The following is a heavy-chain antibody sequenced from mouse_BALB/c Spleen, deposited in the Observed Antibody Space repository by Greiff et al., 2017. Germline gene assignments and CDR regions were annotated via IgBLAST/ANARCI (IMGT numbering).Heavy chain of an antibody. CDR2: ISSGGSYT. CDR1: GFTFSSYG. J-gene: IGHJ4*01. Sequence: EVKLVESGGDLVKPGGSLKLSCAASGFTFSSYGMSWVRQTPDKRLEWVATISSGGSYTYYPDSVKGRFTISRDNAKNTLYLQMSSLKSEDTAMYYCARLYGNYVFYAMDYWGQGTSVTVSS. CDR3: ARLYGNYVFYAMDY. D-gene: IGHD2-10*02. V-gene: IGHV5-6*02.